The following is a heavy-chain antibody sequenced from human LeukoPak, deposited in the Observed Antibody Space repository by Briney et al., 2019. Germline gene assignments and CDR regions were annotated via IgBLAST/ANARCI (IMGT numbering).Heavy chain of an antibody. Sequence: EPSVKVSYKASRYTFTIYAMHWVRQARGQRLEWMGWINAGSGNTKYSEELQGRVTITRDTSASTAYMELSSLRSEDMAVYYCARSGYDFWSGYGRAPRLLDYWGQGTLVTVPS. CDR1: RYTFTIYA. J-gene: IGHJ4*02. D-gene: IGHD3-3*01. V-gene: IGHV1-3*03. CDR3: ARSGYDFWSGYGRAPRLLDY. CDR2: INAGSGNT.